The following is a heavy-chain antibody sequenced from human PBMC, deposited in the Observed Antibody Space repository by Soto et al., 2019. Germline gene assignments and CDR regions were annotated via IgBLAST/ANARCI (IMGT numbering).Heavy chain of an antibody. D-gene: IGHD2-2*01. CDR3: ARDSGGYCSSTSCNAPDY. V-gene: IGHV3-74*01. J-gene: IGHJ4*02. CDR2: INSDGSST. Sequence: GGSLRLSCAASGVTFSSYWMHWVRQAPGKGLVWVSRINSDGSSTSYADSVKGRFTSSRENAKKTLYLQMNSLRAEDTAVYYCARDSGGYCSSTSCNAPDYWGQGTLVTVSS. CDR1: GVTFSSYW.